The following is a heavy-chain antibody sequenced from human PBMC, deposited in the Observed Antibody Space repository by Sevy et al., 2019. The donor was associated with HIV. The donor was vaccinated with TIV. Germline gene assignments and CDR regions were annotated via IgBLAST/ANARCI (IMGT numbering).Heavy chain of an antibody. J-gene: IGHJ6*02. D-gene: IGHD3-16*01. V-gene: IGHV3-7*03. CDR3: ARDKAVWGYYYCMDV. CDR2: IKQDGSEK. Sequence: GGSLRLSCAASGFTFSSYWMSWVRQAPGKGLEWVANIKQDGSEKYYVDSVKGRFTISRDNAKNSLYLQMNSLRAEDTAVYYCARDKAVWGYYYCMDVWGQGTTVTVSS. CDR1: GFTFSSYW.